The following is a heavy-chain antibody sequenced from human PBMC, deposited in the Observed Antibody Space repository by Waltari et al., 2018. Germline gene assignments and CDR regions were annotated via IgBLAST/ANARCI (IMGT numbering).Heavy chain of an antibody. D-gene: IGHD1-1*01. CDR2: INHSGST. V-gene: IGHV4-34*01. CDR1: GGSFSGYY. Sequence: QVQLQQWGAGLLTPSETLSLTCAVSGGSFSGYYWSWIRQPPGKGLEWIGEINHSGSTNYNPSLKSRVTISVDTSKNQFSLKLSSVTAADTAVYYCARGLELPSIDYWGQGTLVTVSS. CDR3: ARGLELPSIDY. J-gene: IGHJ4*02.